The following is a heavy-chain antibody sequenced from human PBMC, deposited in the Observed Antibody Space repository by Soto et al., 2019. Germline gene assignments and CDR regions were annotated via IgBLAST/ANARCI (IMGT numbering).Heavy chain of an antibody. CDR2: IYPGDSDT. J-gene: IGHJ3*02. CDR3: ARLILGATDAFDI. V-gene: IGHV5-51*01. D-gene: IGHD1-26*01. Sequence: GESLKISCQASGYSFTNYWIGWVRQMPGKGLEWMGIIYPGDSDTRYSPSFQGQVTISADKSISTAFLQWSSLKASDTAMYYCARLILGATDAFDIWGQGTMVTVSS. CDR1: GYSFTNYW.